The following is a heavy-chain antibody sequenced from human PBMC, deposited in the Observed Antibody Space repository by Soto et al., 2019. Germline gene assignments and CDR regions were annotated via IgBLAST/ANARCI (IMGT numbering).Heavy chain of an antibody. V-gene: IGHV4-59*01. D-gene: IGHD4-17*01. Sequence: QVQLQESGPRLVKPSETLSLTCTVSGASIRSYYWNWIRQPPGKGLEWIGSIYYSGSTNYNASLKSRATISLDTSKNQFSLTLSSVTAADTAVYYCARDQNDYGTLDPWGQGTLVTVSS. CDR3: ARDQNDYGTLDP. CDR2: IYYSGST. J-gene: IGHJ5*02. CDR1: GASIRSYY.